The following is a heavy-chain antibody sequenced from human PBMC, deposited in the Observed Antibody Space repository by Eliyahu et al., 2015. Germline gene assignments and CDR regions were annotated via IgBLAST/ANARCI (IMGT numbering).Heavy chain of an antibody. D-gene: IGHD2-15*01. Sequence: GEINHSXSTNYNPSLKSRVTISVXTSKNQFSLKLSSVTAADTAVYYCARGRRATHRGVVVAASFDYWGQGTLVTVSS. J-gene: IGHJ4*02. V-gene: IGHV4-34*01. CDR2: INHSXST. CDR3: ARGRRATHRGVVVAASFDY.